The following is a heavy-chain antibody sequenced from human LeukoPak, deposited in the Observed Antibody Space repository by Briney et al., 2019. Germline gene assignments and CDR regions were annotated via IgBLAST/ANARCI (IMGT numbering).Heavy chain of an antibody. J-gene: IGHJ4*02. V-gene: IGHV3-11*05. Sequence: GGSLRLSCAASGFTFSDYYMSWIRQAPGKGLEWVSYISGSSSYTNYADSVKGRFTISRDNAKNSLYLRMDSLRAEDTAVYYCTRGGGYNSNDYWGQGALVTVSS. CDR3: TRGGGYNSNDY. CDR1: GFTFSDYY. CDR2: ISGSSSYT. D-gene: IGHD5-24*01.